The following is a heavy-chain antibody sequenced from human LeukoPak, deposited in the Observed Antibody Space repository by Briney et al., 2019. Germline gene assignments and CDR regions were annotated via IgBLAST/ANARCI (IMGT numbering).Heavy chain of an antibody. V-gene: IGHV4-39*01. CDR2: IYYSGST. J-gene: IGHJ4*02. CDR3: ARGTSVAGAD. D-gene: IGHD6-19*01. CDR1: GGSISSSSYY. Sequence: SETLSLTCTVSGGSISSSSYYWGWIRQPPGKGLEWIGSIYYSGSTYYNPSLKSRVTISVDTSKNQFSLKLNSVTAADAAVYYCARGTSVAGADWGQGTLVTVSS.